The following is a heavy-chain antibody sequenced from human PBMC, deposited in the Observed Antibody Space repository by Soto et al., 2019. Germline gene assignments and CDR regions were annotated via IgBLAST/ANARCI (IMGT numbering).Heavy chain of an antibody. J-gene: IGHJ2*01. CDR2: IKSKTDGGTT. Sequence: GRSLRLSCAVAGFTFINAWMNWICQAPGKGLEWVGRIKSKTDGGTTDYAAPVKGRFTISRDDSKNTLYLQMNSLKTEDTAVYYCTTTPGSPFGRWGRGTRVTVSA. CDR1: GFTFINAW. CDR3: TTTPGSPFGR. V-gene: IGHV3-15*07.